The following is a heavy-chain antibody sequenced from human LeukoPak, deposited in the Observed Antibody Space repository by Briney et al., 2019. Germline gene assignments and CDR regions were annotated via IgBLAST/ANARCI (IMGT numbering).Heavy chain of an antibody. CDR2: IYYSGST. CDR1: GGSISSGGYY. V-gene: IGHV4-31*03. J-gene: IGHJ4*02. D-gene: IGHD3-16*01. CDR3: ARVGDYALKD. Sequence: SETLSLTCTVSGGSISSGGYYWSWIRQHPGKGLEWIGYIYYSGSTYYNPSLKSRVTISVDTSKNQFSLKLSSVTAADTAVYYCARVGDYALKDWGQGTLVTVSS.